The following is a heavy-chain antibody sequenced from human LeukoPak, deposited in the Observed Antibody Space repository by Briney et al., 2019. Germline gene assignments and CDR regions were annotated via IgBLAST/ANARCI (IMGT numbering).Heavy chain of an antibody. CDR1: GYTFTSYY. Sequence: ASVKVSCKASGYTFTSYYMHWVRQAPGQGLEWMGIINPSGGSTSYAQKFQGRVTMTRDMSTSTVYMELSSLRSEDTAVYYCARAHDPRRGSTSAPRSGWLLNYWGQGTLVTVSS. V-gene: IGHV1-46*01. CDR3: ARAHDPRRGSTSAPRSGWLLNY. D-gene: IGHD6-19*01. CDR2: INPSGGST. J-gene: IGHJ4*02.